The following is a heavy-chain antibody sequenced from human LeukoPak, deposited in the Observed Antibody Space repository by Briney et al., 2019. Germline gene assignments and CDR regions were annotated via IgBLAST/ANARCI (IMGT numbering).Heavy chain of an antibody. Sequence: PSETLSLTCTVSGGSISSSSYAWGWFPQPPWKGLEGIVSNCYSGSTYYNPSLKRRVTISVDTSDIQLPLSLSPVTAAGTAVYSCGRLIRVVVPVRDVWGKGTTVTVSS. D-gene: IGHD2-2*01. V-gene: IGHV4-39*01. CDR3: GRLIRVVVPVRDV. CDR1: GGSISSSSYA. J-gene: IGHJ6*04. CDR2: NCYSGST.